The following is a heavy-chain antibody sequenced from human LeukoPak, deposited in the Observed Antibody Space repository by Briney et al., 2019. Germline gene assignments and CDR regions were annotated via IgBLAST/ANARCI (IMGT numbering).Heavy chain of an antibody. J-gene: IGHJ3*02. CDR2: ISSSSSYI. CDR1: GFTFSSYS. CDR3: AGDALIGPPFYDSSGYYYAHDAFDI. Sequence: GGSLRLSCAASGFTFSSYSMNWVRQAPGKGLEWVSSISSSSSYIYYADSVKGRFTISRDNAKNSLYLQMNSLRAEDTAVYYCAGDALIGPPFYDSSGYYYAHDAFDIWGQGTMVTVSS. D-gene: IGHD3-22*01. V-gene: IGHV3-21*01.